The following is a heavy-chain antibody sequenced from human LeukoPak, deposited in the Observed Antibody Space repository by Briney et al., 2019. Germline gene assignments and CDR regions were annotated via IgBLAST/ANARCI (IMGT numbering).Heavy chain of an antibody. CDR3: ASGRYCSGGSCQWVYYYYMDV. Sequence: EASVKVSCKASGYTFTSYGLSWMRQAPGQGLEWMGWISAYNGNTNYAQKFQGRVTMTTDTSTSTAYMELRSLRFDDTAVYYCASGRYCSGGSCQWVYYYYMDVWGKGTTVTVSS. V-gene: IGHV1-18*01. J-gene: IGHJ6*03. CDR2: ISAYNGNT. D-gene: IGHD2-15*01. CDR1: GYTFTSYG.